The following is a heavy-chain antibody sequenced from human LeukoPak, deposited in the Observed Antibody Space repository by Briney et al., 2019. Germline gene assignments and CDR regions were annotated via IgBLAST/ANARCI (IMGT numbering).Heavy chain of an antibody. CDR1: GFTFSTYA. D-gene: IGHD6-13*01. CDR3: AKPPPDSSSWLFDY. J-gene: IGHJ4*02. V-gene: IGHV3-23*01. Sequence: GSLRLSCAASGFTFSTYAMSWVRQAPGKGLEWVSTISDNGGSTYYADSVKGRFTISRDNSKNTLYLQMNSLRVEDTAVYYCAKPPPDSSSWLFDYWGQGTLVTVSS. CDR2: ISDNGGST.